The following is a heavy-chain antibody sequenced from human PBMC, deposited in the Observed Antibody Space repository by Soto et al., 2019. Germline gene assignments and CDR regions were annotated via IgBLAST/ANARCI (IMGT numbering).Heavy chain of an antibody. CDR3: ARAGSYRYFDY. CDR1: GGSVSSGGYY. Sequence: QVQLQESGPGLVKPSETLSLTCSVSGGSVSSGGYYWSWIRQPPGQGLEWIGCIYYSGSTDYNPSLKSRVTMSLDKSKNQFSLKLNSVTAADTAVYFCARAGSYRYFDYWGQGTLVTVSS. D-gene: IGHD3-10*01. CDR2: IYYSGST. V-gene: IGHV4-61*08. J-gene: IGHJ4*02.